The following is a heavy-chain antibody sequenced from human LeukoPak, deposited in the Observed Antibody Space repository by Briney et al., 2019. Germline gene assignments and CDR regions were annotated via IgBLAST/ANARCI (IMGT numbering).Heavy chain of an antibody. CDR1: GGSISSGDYY. D-gene: IGHD6-13*01. V-gene: IGHV4-30-4*01. CDR3: ARVDSSWYFDY. Sequence: SETLSLTCTVSGGSISSGDYYWSWIRQPPGKGLEWIGYIYYSGSTYYNPSLKGRVTISVDASKNQFSLKLSSVAAADTAVYYCARVDSSWYFDYWGQGALVTVSP. J-gene: IGHJ4*02. CDR2: IYYSGST.